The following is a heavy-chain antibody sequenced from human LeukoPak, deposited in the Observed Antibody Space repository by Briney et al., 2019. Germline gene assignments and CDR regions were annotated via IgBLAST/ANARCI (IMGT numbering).Heavy chain of an antibody. CDR1: GGSISSSSYY. J-gene: IGHJ4*02. Sequence: PSETLSLTCTVSGGSISSSSYYRGWIRQPPGKGLEWIGSIYYSGSTYYNPSLKSRVTISVDTSKNQFSLKLSSVTAADTAVYYCARDYDILTGYFCLGYWGQGTLVTVSS. D-gene: IGHD3-9*01. CDR3: ARDYDILTGYFCLGY. CDR2: IYYSGST. V-gene: IGHV4-39*07.